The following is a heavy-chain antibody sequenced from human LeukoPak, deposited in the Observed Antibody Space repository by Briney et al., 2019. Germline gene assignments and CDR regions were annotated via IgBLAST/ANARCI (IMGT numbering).Heavy chain of an antibody. V-gene: IGHV4-4*07. J-gene: IGHJ4*02. CDR1: GGSVRSYW. D-gene: IGHD1-26*01. CDR3: ARQGHTVSYYFLDY. CDR2: IYSTGST. Sequence: PSETLSLTCDVSGGSVRSYWWGWVRQPAGKGLVWLGRIYSTGSTRFNPSLKSRLTLSIDTSTNQFSLKLTSVTAADTAVYFCARQGHTVSYYFLDYWSQGTLVTVSS.